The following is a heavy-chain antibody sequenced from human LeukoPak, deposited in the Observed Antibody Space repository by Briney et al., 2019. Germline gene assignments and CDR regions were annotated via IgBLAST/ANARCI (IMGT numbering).Heavy chain of an antibody. D-gene: IGHD3-3*01. Sequence: PSETLSLTCAVYGGSFSGYYWSWIRQPPGKGLEWIGEINHSGSTNYNPSLKSRVTISVDTSKNQFSLKLSSVTAADTAVYYCVRAQFGVVEGTGFDPWGQGTLVTVSS. CDR1: GGSFSGYY. J-gene: IGHJ5*02. V-gene: IGHV4-34*01. CDR3: VRAQFGVVEGTGFDP. CDR2: INHSGST.